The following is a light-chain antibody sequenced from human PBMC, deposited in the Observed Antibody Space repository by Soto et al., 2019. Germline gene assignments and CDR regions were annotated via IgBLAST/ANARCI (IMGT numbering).Light chain of an antibody. V-gene: IGLV2-14*03. CDR3: SSFTPSSTFA. Sequence: QCVLAQPASVSGVRGRSSTISCTGTSSDVGRYNYVSWFQQHPGKVPKLIIYDVNNWPSGVSDRFSGSKSGNTASLTISGLQPEDEADYYCSSFTPSSTFAFGPGTKVTVL. CDR1: SSDVGRYNY. J-gene: IGLJ1*01. CDR2: DVN.